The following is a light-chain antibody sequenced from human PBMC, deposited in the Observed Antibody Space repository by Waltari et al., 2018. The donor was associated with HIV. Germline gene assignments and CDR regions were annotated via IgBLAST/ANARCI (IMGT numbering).Light chain of an antibody. Sequence: SYGMTQATSVSVSPGQTAKITCSRGSLPNKVSSWYRQRPGQDPILLIYKDIEKPSGIPDRISGSRSGTTVTLTINGVQAEDEADYYCQSTDDDGIWVFGGGTKLTVL. J-gene: IGLJ3*02. CDR3: QSTDDDGIWV. CDR1: SLPNKV. CDR2: KDI. V-gene: IGLV3-25*03.